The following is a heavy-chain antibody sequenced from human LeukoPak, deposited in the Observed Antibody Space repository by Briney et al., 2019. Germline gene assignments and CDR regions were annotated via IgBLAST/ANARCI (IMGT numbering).Heavy chain of an antibody. Sequence: GGSLRLSCAASGFTFSSYWMHWVRQVPGKGLVWVSRINRDGSSTSYADSVKGRFTISRDNAKNSLYLQMDSLRAEDTAVYYCARTSAFDYWGQGTLVTVSS. CDR3: ARTSAFDY. CDR2: INRDGSST. D-gene: IGHD3-10*01. V-gene: IGHV3-74*01. CDR1: GFTFSSYW. J-gene: IGHJ4*02.